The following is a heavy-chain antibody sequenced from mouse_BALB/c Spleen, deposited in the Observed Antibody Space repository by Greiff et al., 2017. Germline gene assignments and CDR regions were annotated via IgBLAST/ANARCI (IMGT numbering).Heavy chain of an antibody. J-gene: IGHJ4*01. D-gene: IGHD2-1*01. CDR2: IRNKANGYTT. CDR3: ARDGNYGSAMDY. V-gene: IGHV7-3*02. CDR1: GFTFTDYH. Sequence: EVKLMESGGGLVQPGGSLRLSCATSGFTFTDYHMSWVRQPPGKALEWLGFIRNKANGYTTEYSASVKGRFTISRDNSQSILNLQMNTLRAEDSATYYCARDGNYGSAMDYWGQGTSVTVSS.